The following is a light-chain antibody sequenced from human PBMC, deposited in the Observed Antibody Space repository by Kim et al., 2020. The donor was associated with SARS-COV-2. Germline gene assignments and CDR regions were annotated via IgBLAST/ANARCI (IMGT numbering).Light chain of an antibody. CDR3: QQYGGSPQT. CDR1: QSVTNNY. J-gene: IGKJ1*01. CDR2: GAS. V-gene: IGKV3-20*01. Sequence: SPVERATLSCRASQSVTNNYLAWYQQKPGQAPRLLIYGASSRATGIPDRFSGSGSGTDFTLTISRLEPEDFAVYYCQQYGGSPQTFGQGTKVDIK.